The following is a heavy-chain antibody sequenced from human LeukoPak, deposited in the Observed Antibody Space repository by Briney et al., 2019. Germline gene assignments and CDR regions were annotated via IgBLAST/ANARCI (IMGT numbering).Heavy chain of an antibody. Sequence: GASVKVSCKASGYTFTSYYMHWVRQAPGQGLEWMGIINPSGGSTSYAQKFQGRVTMTRDTSISIAYMELSRLRSDDAAVFYCARVRGVWGQYYFDYWGQGTLVTVSS. D-gene: IGHD3-16*01. CDR3: ARVRGVWGQYYFDY. CDR1: GYTFTSYY. CDR2: INPSGGST. J-gene: IGHJ4*02. V-gene: IGHV1-46*01.